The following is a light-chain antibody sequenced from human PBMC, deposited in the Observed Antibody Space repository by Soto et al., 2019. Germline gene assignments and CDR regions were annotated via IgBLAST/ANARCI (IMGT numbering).Light chain of an antibody. CDR1: QSVSSY. CDR3: QQRSNWPPIT. V-gene: IGKV3-11*01. Sequence: EIVLTQSPATLSFSPGARAALSCRASQSVSSYLAWYQQKPGQAPRLLIYDASNRATGIPARFSGSGSGTDFTLTISSLEPEDFAVYYCQQRSNWPPITFGQGTRLEI. J-gene: IGKJ5*01. CDR2: DAS.